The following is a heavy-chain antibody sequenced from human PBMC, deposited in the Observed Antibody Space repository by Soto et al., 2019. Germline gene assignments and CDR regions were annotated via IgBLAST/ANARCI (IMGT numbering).Heavy chain of an antibody. V-gene: IGHV3-66*01. CDR3: ARELHGGSYAMDV. J-gene: IGHJ6*02. CDR1: GFTVSSNY. Sequence: GGSLRLSCAVSGFTVSSNYMSWVRQAPGKGLEWVSVIYSGGSTYYADSVKGRFTISRDNSKNTLYLQMNSLSAGDTAVYYCARELHGGSYAMDVWGQGTTVTVSS. CDR2: IYSGGST.